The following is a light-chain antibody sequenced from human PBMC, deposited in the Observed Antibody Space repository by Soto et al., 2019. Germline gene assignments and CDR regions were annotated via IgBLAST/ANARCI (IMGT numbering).Light chain of an antibody. J-gene: IGKJ1*01. CDR1: QSVSSSY. V-gene: IGKV3-20*01. Sequence: EIVLTQSPGTLSLSPGEKATLSCRASQSVSSSYLAWYQQKAGQAPRLLIYGASSRATGIPDRFSGSGSGTDFNLTISSLETEDFAVYYCQQYGSSPRTFGQGTKVDIK. CDR3: QQYGSSPRT. CDR2: GAS.